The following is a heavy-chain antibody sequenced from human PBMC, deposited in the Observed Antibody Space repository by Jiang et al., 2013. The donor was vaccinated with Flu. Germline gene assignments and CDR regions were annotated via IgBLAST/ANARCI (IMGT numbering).Heavy chain of an antibody. J-gene: IGHJ4*02. Sequence: VQLLESGGGLVKPGGSLRLSCAASGFTFSSYSMNWVRQAPGKGLEWVSSISSSSSYIYYADSVKGRFTISRDNAKNSLYLQMNSLRAEDTAVYYCARDTAGAYSSSWPSPFDYVGPGNPGHRLL. V-gene: IGHV3-21*01. CDR2: ISSSSSYI. CDR3: ARDTAGAYSSSWPSPFDY. CDR1: GFTFSSYS. D-gene: IGHD6-13*01.